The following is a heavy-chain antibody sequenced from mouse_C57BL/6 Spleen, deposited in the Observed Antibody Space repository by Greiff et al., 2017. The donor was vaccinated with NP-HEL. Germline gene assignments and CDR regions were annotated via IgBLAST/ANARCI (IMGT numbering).Heavy chain of an antibody. CDR2: ISSGGSYT. D-gene: IGHD2-4*01. V-gene: IGHV5-6*01. CDR3: ARQGDYDYDGDVP. Sequence: EVKLMESGGDLVKPGGSLKLSCAASGFTFSSYGMSWVRQTPDKRLEWVATISSGGSYTYYPDSVKGRFTISRDKAKNTLYLQMSSLKSEDTAMYYCARQGDYDYDGDVPWGQGTLVTVSA. CDR1: GFTFSSYG. J-gene: IGHJ3*01.